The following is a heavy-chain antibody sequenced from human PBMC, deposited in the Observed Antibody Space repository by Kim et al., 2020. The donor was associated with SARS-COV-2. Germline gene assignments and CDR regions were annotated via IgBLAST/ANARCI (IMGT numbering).Heavy chain of an antibody. Sequence: GGSLRLSCAASGFTFSSYSMNWVRQAPGKGLEWVSSISSSSSYIYYADSVKGRFTISRDNAKNSLYLQMNSPRAEDTAVYYCARDELYCTNGVCSIDYWGQGTLVTVSS. CDR1: GFTFSSYS. D-gene: IGHD2-8*01. CDR2: ISSSSSYI. CDR3: ARDELYCTNGVCSIDY. J-gene: IGHJ4*02. V-gene: IGHV3-21*01.